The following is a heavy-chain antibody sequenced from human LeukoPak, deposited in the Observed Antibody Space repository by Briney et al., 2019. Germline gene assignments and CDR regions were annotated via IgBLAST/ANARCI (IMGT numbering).Heavy chain of an antibody. CDR2: ISGSGGST. Sequence: GGPLRLSCAASGFTFSSYAMSWVRQAPGKGLEWVSAISGSGGSTHYADSVKGRFTISRDNSKNTLYLQMNSLRAEDTAVYYCAKRVSSGYYYAPDDYWGQGTLVTVSS. J-gene: IGHJ4*02. D-gene: IGHD3-22*01. V-gene: IGHV3-23*01. CDR1: GFTFSSYA. CDR3: AKRVSSGYYYAPDDY.